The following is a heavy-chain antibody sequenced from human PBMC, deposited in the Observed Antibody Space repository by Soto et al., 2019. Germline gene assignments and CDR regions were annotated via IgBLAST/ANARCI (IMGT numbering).Heavy chain of an antibody. J-gene: IGHJ4*02. D-gene: IGHD3-22*01. Sequence: KPSETLSLTXTVSGGSFNGYYWSWIRQPAGKGLESIGRMYTSGSTNYNPSLKSRVTMSIDTSENQFSLKLTSVTAADTAVYYCARGTLMDYYDSSGYYFDYWGQGTPVTVSS. CDR1: GGSFNGYY. V-gene: IGHV4-4*07. CDR3: ARGTLMDYYDSSGYYFDY. CDR2: MYTSGST.